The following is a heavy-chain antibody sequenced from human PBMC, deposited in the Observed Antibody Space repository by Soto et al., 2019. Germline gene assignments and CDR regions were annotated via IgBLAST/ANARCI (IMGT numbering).Heavy chain of an antibody. Sequence: QLRLQESGPGLVKPSETLSLTCSVSGASIRSTSYYWGWIRQPPGKGLEWIGSIYYSGSTHYSPSIKSRIIMSIDTSTNQFSLKLTSVTAADPAVYYCTRHEGGAAADRPLDYWGQGTLVTASS. CDR2: IYYSGST. CDR3: TRHEGGAAADRPLDY. D-gene: IGHD6-13*01. V-gene: IGHV4-39*01. CDR1: GASIRSTSYY. J-gene: IGHJ4*02.